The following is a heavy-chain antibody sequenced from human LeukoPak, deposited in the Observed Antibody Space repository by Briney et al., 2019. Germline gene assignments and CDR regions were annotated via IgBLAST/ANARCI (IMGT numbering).Heavy chain of an antibody. J-gene: IGHJ4*02. D-gene: IGHD3-3*01. Sequence: GGSLRLSCAASGFTFKTYPMIWVRQAPGKGLEWVSSISGRGDSIYYADSVKGRFTISRDNSKNTLYLQMNSLRAEDTAVYYCAPSVLSSFDYWGQGTPVIVSS. CDR2: ISGRGDSI. CDR3: APSVLSSFDY. CDR1: GFTFKTYP. V-gene: IGHV3-23*01.